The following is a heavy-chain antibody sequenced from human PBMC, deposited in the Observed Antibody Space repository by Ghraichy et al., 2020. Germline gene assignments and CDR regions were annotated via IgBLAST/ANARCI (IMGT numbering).Heavy chain of an antibody. V-gene: IGHV1-2*06. D-gene: IGHD6-6*01. CDR3: ARVMAARYRWSDP. J-gene: IGHJ5*02. CDR1: GYTLTDYY. Sequence: ASVKVSCKASGYTLTDYYIHWVRQAPGQGLEWMGRINPDSGATIYAQTFQGRVTMTRDTSISTAYMEMSRLRSNDTAVYYCARVMAARYRWSDPWGQGTLVTVSS. CDR2: INPDSGAT.